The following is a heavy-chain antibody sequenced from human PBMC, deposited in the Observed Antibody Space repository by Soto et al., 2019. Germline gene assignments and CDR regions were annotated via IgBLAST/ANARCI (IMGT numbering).Heavy chain of an antibody. Sequence: GSRRLSCAASGFTFSDYYMSWIRQAPGKGLEWVSYISSSGSTIYYADSVKGRFTISRDNAKNSLYLQMNSLRAEDTAVYYCARSRYYGSGADYWGQGTLVTVSS. CDR3: ARSRYYGSGADY. V-gene: IGHV3-11*01. J-gene: IGHJ4*02. CDR1: GFTFSDYY. CDR2: ISSSGSTI. D-gene: IGHD3-10*01.